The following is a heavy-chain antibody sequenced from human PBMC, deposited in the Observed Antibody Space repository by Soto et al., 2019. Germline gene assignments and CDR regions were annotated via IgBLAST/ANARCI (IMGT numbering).Heavy chain of an antibody. J-gene: IGHJ4*02. CDR3: AKDRRAGGNSAFYFDF. D-gene: IGHD3-16*01. V-gene: IGHV3-23*01. CDR2: ISATGGGT. Sequence: GGSLRRSCAASGFKFSNYGMSWVRQAPGKGLEWVSLISATGGGTYYADSVKGRFTISRDNSHNTLYLQVHSLTAEDTAVYYCAKDRRAGGNSAFYFDFWGQGAQVTDSS. CDR1: GFKFSNYG.